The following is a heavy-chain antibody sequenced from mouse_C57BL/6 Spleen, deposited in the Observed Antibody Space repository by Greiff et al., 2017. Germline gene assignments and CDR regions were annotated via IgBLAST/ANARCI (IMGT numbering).Heavy chain of an antibody. J-gene: IGHJ3*01. D-gene: IGHD4-1*01. V-gene: IGHV1-81*01. CDR2: IYPRSGNT. CDR1: GYTFTSYG. Sequence: QVQLQQSGAELARPGASVKLSCKASGYTFTSYGISWVKQRTGQGLEWIGEIYPRSGNTYYNEKFKGKATLTADKSSSTAYMELRSLTSEDSAVYFCGNWDDRCAYWGQGTLVTVSA. CDR3: GNWDDRCAY.